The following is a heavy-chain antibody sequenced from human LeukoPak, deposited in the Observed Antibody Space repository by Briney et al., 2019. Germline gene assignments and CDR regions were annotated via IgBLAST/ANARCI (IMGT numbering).Heavy chain of an antibody. V-gene: IGHV3-21*01. CDR2: ISSGGTYL. Sequence: GGSLRLSYAASGFTFSTYGMNWVRQAPGKGLEWVSSISSGGTYLNYADSVKGRFTISRDNAKNSLYLQMNSLRAEDTAVYYCARVTSPYYFDSWGQGTLVTVSS. D-gene: IGHD2-2*01. CDR1: GFTFSTYG. J-gene: IGHJ4*02. CDR3: ARVTSPYYFDS.